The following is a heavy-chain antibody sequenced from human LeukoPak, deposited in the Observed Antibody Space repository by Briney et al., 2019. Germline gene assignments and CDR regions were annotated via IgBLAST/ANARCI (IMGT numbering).Heavy chain of an antibody. CDR2: IYYSGST. CDR3: ARGDSRRHYFDY. Sequence: PSETLSLTCTVSGGSISSYYWSWIRQPPGKGLEWIGYIYYSGSTNYNPSLKSRVTISVDTSKNQFSLKLSSVTAADPAVYYCARGDSRRHYFDYWGQETLVTVSS. D-gene: IGHD3-22*01. J-gene: IGHJ4*02. V-gene: IGHV4-59*01. CDR1: GGSISSYY.